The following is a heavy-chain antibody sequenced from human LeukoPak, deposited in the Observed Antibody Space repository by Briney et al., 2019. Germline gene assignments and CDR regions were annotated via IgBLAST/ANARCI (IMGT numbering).Heavy chain of an antibody. Sequence: PGPALVKPTQTLTLTCTFSGFSLSTSGMCVSWIRQPPGKALEWLARIDWDDDKYYSTSLKTRLTISKDTSKNQVVLTMTNMDPVDTATYYCARTYYDILTGYYTDYWGQGTLVTVSS. CDR2: IDWDDDK. CDR1: GFSLSTSGMC. J-gene: IGHJ4*02. CDR3: ARTYYDILTGYYTDY. D-gene: IGHD3-9*01. V-gene: IGHV2-70*11.